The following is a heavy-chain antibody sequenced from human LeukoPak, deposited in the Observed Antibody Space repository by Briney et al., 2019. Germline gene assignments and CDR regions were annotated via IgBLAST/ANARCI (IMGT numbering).Heavy chain of an antibody. CDR2: IYTSGST. D-gene: IGHD3-10*01. CDR3: TKGRGI. Sequence: PSETLSLTCTVSGCSISSGRYDWYWIRQPAGKGLEWIGHIYTSGSTDYNPSLKSRVTISVATSKNQFSLKLTSVTAADTAIYYCTKGRGIWGQGTLVTVSS. V-gene: IGHV4-61*09. CDR1: GCSISSGRYD. J-gene: IGHJ4*02.